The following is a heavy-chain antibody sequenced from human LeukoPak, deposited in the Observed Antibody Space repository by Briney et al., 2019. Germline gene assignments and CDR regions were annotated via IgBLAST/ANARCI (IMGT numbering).Heavy chain of an antibody. CDR2: INHSGST. D-gene: IGHD2-2*02. CDR3: ARGSGADIVVVPAAIFDN. CDR1: GGSFSGYY. Sequence: PSETLSLTCAVYGGSFSGYYWSWIRQPPGKGLEWIGEINHSGSTNYNPSLKSRVTISVDTSKNQFSLKLSSVTAADTAVYYWARGSGADIVVVPAAIFDNWGQGTLVTVSS. J-gene: IGHJ4*02. V-gene: IGHV4-34*01.